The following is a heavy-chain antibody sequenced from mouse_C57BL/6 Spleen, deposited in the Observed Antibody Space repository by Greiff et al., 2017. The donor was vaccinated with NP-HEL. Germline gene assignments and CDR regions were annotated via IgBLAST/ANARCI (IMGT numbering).Heavy chain of an antibody. CDR1: GYSFTGYF. CDR2: INPYNGDT. Sequence: EVQLVESGPELVKPGDSVKISCKASGYSFTGYFMNWVMQSHGKSLEWIGRINPYNGDTFYNQKFKGKATLTVDKSSSTAHMELRSLTSEDSAVYYCARDAMITTPHWYFDVWGTGTTVTVSS. D-gene: IGHD2-4*01. CDR3: ARDAMITTPHWYFDV. V-gene: IGHV1-20*01. J-gene: IGHJ1*03.